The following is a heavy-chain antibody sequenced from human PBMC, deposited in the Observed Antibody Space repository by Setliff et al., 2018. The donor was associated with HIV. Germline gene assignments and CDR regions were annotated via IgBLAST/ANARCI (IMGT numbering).Heavy chain of an antibody. V-gene: IGHV4-30-4*08. J-gene: IGHJ4*02. CDR2: INYSGTT. D-gene: IGHD6-13*01. CDR1: GASISSGDSY. Sequence: PSETLSLTCSVSGASISSGDSYWSWVRQPPGKGLEWIGYINYSGTTFYNPPLKSRVFISVDTSVSQFSLQLSSVTAADTAIYYCARHFRYSGSWYEGYFDYWSQGTLVTVSS. CDR3: ARHFRYSGSWYEGYFDY.